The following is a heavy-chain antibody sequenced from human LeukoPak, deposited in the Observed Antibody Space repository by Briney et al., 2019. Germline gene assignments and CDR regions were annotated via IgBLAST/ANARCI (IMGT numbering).Heavy chain of an antibody. D-gene: IGHD2-21*01. J-gene: IGHJ6*03. CDR2: INHSGST. CDR3: ARGKVLLASYYYYYMDV. Sequence: SETLSLTCAVYGGSFSGYYWSWIRQPPGKGLEWIGEINHSGSTNYNPSLKSRVTISVDTSKNQFSLKLSSVTAADTAVYYCARGKVLLASYYYYYMDVWGKGTTVTVSS. CDR1: GGSFSGYY. V-gene: IGHV4-34*01.